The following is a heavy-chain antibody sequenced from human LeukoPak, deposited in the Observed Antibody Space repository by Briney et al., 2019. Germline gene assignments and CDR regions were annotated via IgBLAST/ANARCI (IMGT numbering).Heavy chain of an antibody. CDR2: IYYSGST. CDR3: ARQPYYYDSSGSGDPGRIDY. V-gene: IGHV4-39*01. Sequence: SETLSLTCTVSGGSISSSSYYWGWIRQPPGKGLEWIGSIYYSGSTYYNPSLKSRVTISVDTSKNQSSLKLSSVTAADTAVYYCARQPYYYDSSGSGDPGRIDYWGQGTLVTVSS. J-gene: IGHJ4*02. D-gene: IGHD3-22*01. CDR1: GGSISSSSYY.